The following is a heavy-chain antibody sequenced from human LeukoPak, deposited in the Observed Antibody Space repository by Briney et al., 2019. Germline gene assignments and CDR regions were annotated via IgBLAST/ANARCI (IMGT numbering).Heavy chain of an antibody. J-gene: IGHJ4*02. CDR1: GGSISSSSYY. CDR3: ARYVWSHAYSDY. CDR2: IYYSGST. V-gene: IGHV4-39*07. Sequence: PSETLSLTCTVSGGSISSSSYYWGWIRQPPGKGLEWIGSIYYSGSTYYNPSLKSRVTISVDTSKNKFSLNLTSVTAADTALYYCARYVWSHAYSDYWGQGTLVTVSS. D-gene: IGHD2-8*02.